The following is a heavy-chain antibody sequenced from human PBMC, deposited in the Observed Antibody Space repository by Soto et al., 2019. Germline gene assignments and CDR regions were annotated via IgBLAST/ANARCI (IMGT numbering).Heavy chain of an antibody. CDR3: AYLPCSGGSCYWFSYSGMDV. CDR2: IYWDDDK. Sequence: QITLKESGPPLVKPTQTLTLTCTFSGFSLSTSGVGVAWIRQPPGTALEWLALIYWDDDKRYRPSLETRLTITKDTSKNQVVLTMTNVVSVDTATYYCAYLPCSGGSCYWFSYSGMDVWGQGTTVIVSS. J-gene: IGHJ6*02. D-gene: IGHD2-15*01. CDR1: GFSLSTSGVG. V-gene: IGHV2-5*02.